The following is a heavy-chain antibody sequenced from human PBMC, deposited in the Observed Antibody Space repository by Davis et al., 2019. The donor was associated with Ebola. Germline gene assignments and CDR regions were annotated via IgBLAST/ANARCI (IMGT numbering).Heavy chain of an antibody. D-gene: IGHD5-12*01. Sequence: PSETLSLTCAVYGGSFSGYYWSWIRQPPGKGLEWIGKINHSGSTNYNPSLKSRVTISVDTSNNQLSLKLSSVTAADTAVYYCARGDSGYDYDYGMDVWGQGTTVTVSS. CDR1: GGSFSGYY. J-gene: IGHJ6*02. V-gene: IGHV4-34*01. CDR3: ARGDSGYDYDYGMDV. CDR2: INHSGST.